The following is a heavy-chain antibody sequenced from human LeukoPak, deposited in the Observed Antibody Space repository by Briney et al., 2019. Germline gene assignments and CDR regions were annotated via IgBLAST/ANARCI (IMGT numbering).Heavy chain of an antibody. J-gene: IGHJ4*02. V-gene: IGHV3-23*01. Sequence: GGSLRLSCAASGFTFSSYAMSWVRQAPGKGLKWVSAISGSGGSTYYADSVKGRFTISRDNSKNTLYLQMNSLRAEDTAVYYCAKNNRIQLWFYFDYWGQGTLVTVSS. CDR1: GFTFSSYA. CDR3: AKNNRIQLWFYFDY. CDR2: ISGSGGST. D-gene: IGHD5-18*01.